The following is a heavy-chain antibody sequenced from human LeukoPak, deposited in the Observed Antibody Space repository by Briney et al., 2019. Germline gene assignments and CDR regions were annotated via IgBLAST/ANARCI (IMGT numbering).Heavy chain of an antibody. D-gene: IGHD5-18*01. CDR2: ISASGGST. CDR3: AKDQAYTYGSPPYYYGMDV. J-gene: IGHJ6*02. V-gene: IGHV3-23*01. Sequence: PGGSLRLSRAASGFTLSTYAMSWVRQAPGKGLEWVSVISASGGSTYNADSVKGRFTISRDNSKNTLYLQMSSLRAEDTAVYYCAKDQAYTYGSPPYYYGMDVWGQGTTVTVSS. CDR1: GFTLSTYA.